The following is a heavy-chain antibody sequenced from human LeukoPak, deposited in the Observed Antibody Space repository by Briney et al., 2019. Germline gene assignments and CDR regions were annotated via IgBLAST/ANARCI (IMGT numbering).Heavy chain of an antibody. V-gene: IGHV4-59*01. CDR1: GGSISSYY. Sequence: PSETLSPTCTVSGGSISSYYWSWIRQPPGKGLEWIGYIYYSGSTNYNPSLKSRVTISVDTSKNQFSLKLSSVTAADTAVYYCARYIAAAGTGYFQHWGQGTLVTVSS. CDR2: IYYSGST. CDR3: ARYIAAAGTGYFQH. J-gene: IGHJ1*01. D-gene: IGHD6-13*01.